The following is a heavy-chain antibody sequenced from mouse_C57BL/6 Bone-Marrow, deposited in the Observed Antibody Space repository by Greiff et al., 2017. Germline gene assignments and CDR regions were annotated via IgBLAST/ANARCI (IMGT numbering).Heavy chain of an antibody. D-gene: IGHD2-4*01. CDR1: GYTFTSYW. V-gene: IGHV1-59*01. CDR2: IDPSDSYT. J-gene: IGHJ2*01. CDR3: ARYYDYDDDGDY. Sequence: QVQLQQPGAELVRPGTSVKLSCKASGYTFTSYWMHWVKQRPGQGLEWIGVIDPSDSYTNYNQKFKGKATLTVDTSSSTAYMQLSSLTSEDSAVYYCARYYDYDDDGDYGGQGTTLTVSS.